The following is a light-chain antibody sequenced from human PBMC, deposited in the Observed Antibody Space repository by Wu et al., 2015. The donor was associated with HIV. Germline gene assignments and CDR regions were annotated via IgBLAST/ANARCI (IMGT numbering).Light chain of an antibody. V-gene: IGKV3-15*01. CDR1: QSVSSN. CDR3: QQYNYWPS. J-gene: IGKJ4*01. CDR2: GPS. Sequence: EVVMTQSPATLSVSPGESATLSCRASQSVSSNIAWYQQKPGQAPRLLVYGPSTRATGVPARFTGSGSGTDFTLTITSLQSEDFAVYFCQQYNYWPSFGGGTKVEL.